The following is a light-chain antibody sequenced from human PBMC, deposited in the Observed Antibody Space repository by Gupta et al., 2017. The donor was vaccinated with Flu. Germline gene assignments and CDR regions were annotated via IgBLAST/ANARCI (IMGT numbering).Light chain of an antibody. Sequence: TVTMSCTRSSSSIVVNCEEWCQQHPGSSATVVMCEGNQSPPGGPGQLSDSHDTSSNSASLTVSGQTDEEEADDYSQSNENSTRVFGGGTKLTVL. CDR1: SSSIVVNC. J-gene: IGLJ3*02. CDR3: QSNENSTRV. CDR2: EGN. V-gene: IGLV6-57*01.